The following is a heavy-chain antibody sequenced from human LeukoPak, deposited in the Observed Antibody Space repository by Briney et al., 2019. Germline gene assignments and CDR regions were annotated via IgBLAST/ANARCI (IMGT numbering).Heavy chain of an antibody. CDR2: INPNSGGT. CDR3: ASAGEGVFDAFDI. V-gene: IGHV1-2*06. CDR1: GGTFSGYA. Sequence: GASVKVSCKASGGTFSGYAISWVRQAPGQGLEWMGRINPNSGGTNYAQKFQGRVTMTRDTSISTAYMELSRLRSDDTAVYYCASAGEGVFDAFDIWGQGTMVTVSS. D-gene: IGHD3-16*01. J-gene: IGHJ3*02.